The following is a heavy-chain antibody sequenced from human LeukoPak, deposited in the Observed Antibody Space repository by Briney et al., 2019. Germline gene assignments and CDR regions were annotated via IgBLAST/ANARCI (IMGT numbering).Heavy chain of an antibody. V-gene: IGHV3-43*01. D-gene: IGHD3-9*01. CDR1: GFTFDDYT. CDR3: AKASHYDILTGYVDY. CDR2: ISWDGGNT. J-gene: IGHJ4*02. Sequence: AGGSLRLSCAASGFTFDDYTMHWVRQAPGKGLEWVSLISWDGGNTFYADSVKGRFTISRDNAKNSLYLQMNSLRAEDTALYYCAKASHYDILTGYVDYWGQGTLVTVSS.